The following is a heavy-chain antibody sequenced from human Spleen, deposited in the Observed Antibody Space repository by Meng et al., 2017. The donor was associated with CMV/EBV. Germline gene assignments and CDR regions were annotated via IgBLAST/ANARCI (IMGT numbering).Heavy chain of an antibody. D-gene: IGHD6-6*01. CDR1: GGSISSFY. CDR2: IYYTGST. J-gene: IGHJ5*02. Sequence: SETLSLTCSVSGGSISSFYWSWIRQPPGRGLEWIGYIYYTGSTNYNPSFKSRVTISVDTSKKQFSLNLTSVTAADTAVYYCARDRGGQLVQGWFDPWGQGTLVTVSS. V-gene: IGHV4-59*01. CDR3: ARDRGGQLVQGWFDP.